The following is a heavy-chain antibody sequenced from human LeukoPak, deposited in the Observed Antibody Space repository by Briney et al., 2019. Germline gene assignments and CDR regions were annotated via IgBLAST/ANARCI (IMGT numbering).Heavy chain of an antibody. Sequence: GGSLRLSCAASGFPFSSYAMTWVRQAPGKGLEYVSAINNNGGRTYYADSVKGRFTISRDNSKNTLYLHMNSLRAEDTAIYFCARGGDYYHWGQGTVVTVSS. D-gene: IGHD4-17*01. CDR3: ARGGDYYH. V-gene: IGHV3-23*01. CDR1: GFPFSSYA. J-gene: IGHJ5*02. CDR2: INNNGGRT.